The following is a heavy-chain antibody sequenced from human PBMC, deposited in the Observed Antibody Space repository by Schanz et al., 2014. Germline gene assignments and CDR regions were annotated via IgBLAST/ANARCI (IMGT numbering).Heavy chain of an antibody. CDR3: ALREKPYGPFAS. CDR2: ISYSGST. J-gene: IGHJ4*02. V-gene: IGHV4-31*03. Sequence: QVQLQESGPGLVKPSQTLSLTCTVSGGSVSSGGDYWSWIRQHPGKGLEWIGFISYSGSTYYNPSLKSRVTISVDTSKNQFSLSLSSATAADTAVYYCALREKPYGPFASWGQGALVTVSS. D-gene: IGHD3-10*01. CDR1: GGSVSSGGDY.